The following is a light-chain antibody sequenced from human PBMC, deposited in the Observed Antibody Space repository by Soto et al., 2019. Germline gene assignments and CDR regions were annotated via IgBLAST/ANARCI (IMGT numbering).Light chain of an antibody. CDR3: SSYTSSSTLYV. Sequence: QSALTQPASVSGSPGQSITISCTGTSSDVGGYNYVSWYQQHPGKAPKLMIYEVSNRPSGVSNRCSGSKSGNTAPLTISGLQAEDEADYYCSSYTSSSTLYVFGTGTKVTVL. CDR2: EVS. V-gene: IGLV2-14*01. J-gene: IGLJ1*01. CDR1: SSDVGGYNY.